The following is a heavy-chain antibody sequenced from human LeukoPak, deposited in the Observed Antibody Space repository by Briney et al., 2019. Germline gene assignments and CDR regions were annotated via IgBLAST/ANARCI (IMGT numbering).Heavy chain of an antibody. CDR2: IYTSGTS. CDR1: GASIGLYY. CDR3: ARDRAVPHYYYGMDV. Sequence: SETLSLTCTVSGASIGLYYWSWIRQPAGKGLEWIGRIYTSGTSNYSPSLKSRVTMSLDLSKNQLSLKLNSVTAADTAVYYCARDRAVPHYYYGMDVWGQGTTVTVCS. V-gene: IGHV4-4*07. D-gene: IGHD6-19*01. J-gene: IGHJ6*02.